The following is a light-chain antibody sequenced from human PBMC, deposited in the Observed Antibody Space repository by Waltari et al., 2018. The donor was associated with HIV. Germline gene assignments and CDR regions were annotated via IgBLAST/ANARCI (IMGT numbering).Light chain of an antibody. CDR3: QQGYNTPLT. Sequence: DIQMTQSPSTLSASVGDRVTISCLACQPVNTKLNWYQQKPGKAPKLLIYDAAILQNGVPSRFSGTGSGIDFTLTISSLQPDDFASYFCQQGYNTPLTFGPGTKVDIK. CDR2: DAA. V-gene: IGKV1-39*01. J-gene: IGKJ3*01. CDR1: QPVNTK.